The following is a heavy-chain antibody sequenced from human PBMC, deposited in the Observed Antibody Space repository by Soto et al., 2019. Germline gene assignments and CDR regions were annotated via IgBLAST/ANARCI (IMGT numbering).Heavy chain of an antibody. J-gene: IGHJ6*02. CDR1: GFTFSSYG. CDR2: ISYDGSNK. D-gene: IGHD6-19*01. Sequence: QVQLVESGGGVVQPGRSLRLSCAASGFTFSSYGMHWVRQAPGKGLEWVAVISYDGSNKYYADSVKGRFTISRDNSKNTLYLQMNSLRAEDTAVYYCAKDLVGLAGYSSGWSSRVYGMDVWGQGTTVTVSS. V-gene: IGHV3-30*18. CDR3: AKDLVGLAGYSSGWSSRVYGMDV.